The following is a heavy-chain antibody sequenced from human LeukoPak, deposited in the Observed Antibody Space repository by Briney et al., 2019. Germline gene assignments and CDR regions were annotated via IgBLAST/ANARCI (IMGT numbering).Heavy chain of an antibody. Sequence: LPGGSLRLSCAASGFTFSSYAMHWVRQAPGKGLEWVAVISYDGSNKYYADSVKGRFTISRDNSKNTLYLQMNSLRAEDTAAYYCARDSGYCSSTRCYSWFDPWGQGTLVTVSS. V-gene: IGHV3-30*01. CDR1: GFTFSSYA. D-gene: IGHD2-2*02. J-gene: IGHJ5*02. CDR3: ARDSGYCSSTRCYSWFDP. CDR2: ISYDGSNK.